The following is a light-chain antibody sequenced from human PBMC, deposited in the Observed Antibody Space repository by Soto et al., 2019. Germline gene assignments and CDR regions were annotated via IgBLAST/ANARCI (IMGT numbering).Light chain of an antibody. J-gene: IGKJ1*01. CDR1: QGISSN. CDR3: QHLNGYPRT. V-gene: IGKV1-9*01. Sequence: DIQLTQSPSFLSASVGDRVTITCRASQGISSNLAWYQQKPGKAPKLLIYAASTLQSGVPSSFSVSGYGTEFPLTSSSLQPEDFATYYCQHLNGYPRTFGQGTKVEIK. CDR2: AAS.